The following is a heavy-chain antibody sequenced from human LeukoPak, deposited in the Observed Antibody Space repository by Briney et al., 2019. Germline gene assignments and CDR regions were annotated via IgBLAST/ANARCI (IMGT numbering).Heavy chain of an antibody. V-gene: IGHV6-1*01. CDR3: ARDLCTSSSCPNNWIDP. Sequence: SQTLSLTCAISGDSVSSNSAAWNWIRPSPSRGLEWLGRTYYRSKWYNNYAMSVKSRITINPDTSKNQFSLQLNSVTPEDTAVYYCARDLCTSSSCPNNWIDPWGQGTLVTVSS. CDR1: GDSVSSNSAA. J-gene: IGHJ5*02. D-gene: IGHD2-2*01. CDR2: TYYRSKWYN.